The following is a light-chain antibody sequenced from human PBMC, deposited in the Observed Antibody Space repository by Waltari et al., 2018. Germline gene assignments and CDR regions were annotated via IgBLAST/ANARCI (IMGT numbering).Light chain of an antibody. J-gene: IGKJ3*01. Sequence: EIVLTQSPGPLSLSPGERATLSCRASQSVSRNYLAWYQQKSGQAPRLLIYAATNRATGIPERFSGSGSGTDFTLTISRLEPEDFAVYYCQQHGNSPFTFGPGTTVDIK. CDR3: QQHGNSPFT. CDR1: QSVSRNY. CDR2: AAT. V-gene: IGKV3-20*01.